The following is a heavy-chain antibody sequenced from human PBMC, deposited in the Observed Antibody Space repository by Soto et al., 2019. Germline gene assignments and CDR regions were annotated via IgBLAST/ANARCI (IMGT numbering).Heavy chain of an antibody. CDR1: GGSVRGYY. Sequence: QVQLHQWGAGLLKPSETLSLTCAVHGGSVRGYYWTWIRQSPEKGLEWIGEINHSGTTNYSPSLKTRVTISVDTSKNQSSLILSSVTAADTAVYYCARGGEYQLLLRDYYYFNMDVWGTGTTVTVS. CDR3: ARGGEYQLLLRDYYYFNMDV. D-gene: IGHD2-2*01. V-gene: IGHV4-34*01. CDR2: INHSGTT. J-gene: IGHJ6*03.